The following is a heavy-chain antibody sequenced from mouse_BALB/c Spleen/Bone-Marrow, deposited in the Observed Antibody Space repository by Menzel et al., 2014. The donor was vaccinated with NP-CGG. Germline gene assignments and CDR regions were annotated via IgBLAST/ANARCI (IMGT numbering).Heavy chain of an antibody. J-gene: IGHJ3*01. Sequence: VQLKESGPSLVKPSRTLSLTCSVTGDSITNGYWNWIRKFPGNKLEYMGYINYSGSTYYNPSLKSRISITRDTSKNQFFLQLNSVTTEDTATYYCVRSGYYGSYPASYWGQGTLVTVSA. CDR3: VRSGYYGSYPASY. V-gene: IGHV3-8*02. D-gene: IGHD2-1*01. CDR2: INYSGST. CDR1: GDSITNGY.